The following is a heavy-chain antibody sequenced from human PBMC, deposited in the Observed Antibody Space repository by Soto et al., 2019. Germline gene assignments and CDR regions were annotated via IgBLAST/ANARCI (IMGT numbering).Heavy chain of an antibody. CDR2: IYWDDDD. D-gene: IGHD3-10*01. CDR1: GFSLSTSGLG. J-gene: IGHJ4*02. V-gene: IGHV2-5*02. CDR3: PPVIRGVIWN. Sequence: QITLEESGPTLVKPTQTLTLTCNFSGFSLSTSGLGVSWIRQPPGKALEWLALIYWDDDDRYSPSLKRRLSIRKGACKNQVALTLTNVQRADTATYFCPPVIRGVIWNWGQGTLVTVSS.